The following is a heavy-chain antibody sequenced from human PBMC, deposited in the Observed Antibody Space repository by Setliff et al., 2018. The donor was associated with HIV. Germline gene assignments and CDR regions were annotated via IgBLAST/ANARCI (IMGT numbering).Heavy chain of an antibody. CDR3: ARAPPSGKARPYYFDY. J-gene: IGHJ4*02. V-gene: IGHV3-23*01. CDR1: GFTFNNHA. Sequence: PGGSLRLSCEASGFTFNNHAMTWVRQAPGKGLEWVSAIGRTPGTIYYADSVKGRFAISRDNSMNTLSLQMNSLRAEDTAVYYCARAPPSGKARPYYFDYWGQGTLVTVSS. D-gene: IGHD6-13*01. CDR2: IGRTPGTI.